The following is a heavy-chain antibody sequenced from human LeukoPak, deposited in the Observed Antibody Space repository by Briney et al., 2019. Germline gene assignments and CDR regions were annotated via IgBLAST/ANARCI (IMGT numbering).Heavy chain of an antibody. J-gene: IGHJ5*02. CDR1: GGSMTAGDYY. CDR3: AREFSTNWFDP. V-gene: IGHV4-39*07. Sequence: PLETLSLTCTVSGGSMTAGDYYWGWVRQPPGTGLQWIATSYQGASLKSRVTISLDTSKNQFSLRLTSVTAADTAVYYCAREFSTNWFDPWGQGTLVTVSS. CDR2: S.